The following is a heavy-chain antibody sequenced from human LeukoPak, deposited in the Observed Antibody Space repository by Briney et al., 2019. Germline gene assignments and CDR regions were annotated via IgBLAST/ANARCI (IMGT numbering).Heavy chain of an antibody. CDR3: ARSALWFGESYYFDY. J-gene: IGHJ4*02. CDR2: IYYSGST. CDR1: GGPISSSSYY. D-gene: IGHD3-10*01. V-gene: IGHV4-39*01. Sequence: TSETLSLTCTVSGGPISSSSYYWGWIRQPPGKGLEWIGSIYYSGSTYYNPSLKSRVTISVDTSKNQFSLKLSSVTAADTAVYYCARSALWFGESYYFDYWGQGTLVTVSS.